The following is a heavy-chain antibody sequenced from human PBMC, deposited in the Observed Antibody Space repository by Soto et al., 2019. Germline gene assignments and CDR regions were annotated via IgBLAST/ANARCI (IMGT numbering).Heavy chain of an antibody. CDR3: AKDGLGGSGGYYFDY. Sequence: QVQLVESGGGVVQPGRSLRLSCAASGFTFRNYGVHWVRQAPGKGLEWVAVISYDGIHKYYADSVKGRFTISRDNSXXTLYLQMNSLRAEDTAVYYCAKDGLGGSGGYYFDYWGQGTLVTVSS. J-gene: IGHJ4*02. CDR2: ISYDGIHK. V-gene: IGHV3-30*18. D-gene: IGHD6-19*01. CDR1: GFTFRNYG.